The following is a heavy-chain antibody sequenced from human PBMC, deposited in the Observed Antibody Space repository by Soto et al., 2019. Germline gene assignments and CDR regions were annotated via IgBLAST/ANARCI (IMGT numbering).Heavy chain of an antibody. CDR3: ARVGNYYDSSGAFDI. CDR2: IYSGGST. Sequence: EVQLVETGGGLIQPGGSLRLSCAASGFTVSSNYMSWVRQAPGKGLEWVSVIYSGGSTYYADSVKGRFTISRDNSKNTLYLQMNSLRAEDTAVYYCARVGNYYDSSGAFDIWGQGTMVTVSS. J-gene: IGHJ3*02. V-gene: IGHV3-53*02. CDR1: GFTVSSNY. D-gene: IGHD3-22*01.